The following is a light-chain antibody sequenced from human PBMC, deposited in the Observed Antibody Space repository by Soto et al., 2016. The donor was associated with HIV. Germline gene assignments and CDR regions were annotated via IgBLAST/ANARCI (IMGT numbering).Light chain of an antibody. CDR2: GKN. Sequence: SFELTQDPAVSVTLGQTVRITCQGDSLRNYYASWYQQKPGQAPILVIYGKNNRPSGIPDRFSGSSSGNTASLTITGAQAEDEADYYCNSRDSSGNHLEVFGAGTKVTVL. V-gene: IGLV3-19*01. CDR1: SLRNYY. CDR3: NSRDSSGNHLEV. J-gene: IGLJ1*01.